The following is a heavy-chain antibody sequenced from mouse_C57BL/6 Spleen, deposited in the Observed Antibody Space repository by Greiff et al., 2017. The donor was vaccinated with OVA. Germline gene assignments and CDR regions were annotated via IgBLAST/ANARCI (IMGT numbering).Heavy chain of an antibody. D-gene: IGHD2-4*01. CDR1: GYTFTSYW. J-gene: IGHJ2*01. CDR2: IHPNSGST. CDR3: ARPYDYGHYFDY. Sequence: VQLQQPGAELVKPGASVKLSCKASGYTFTSYWMHWVKQRPGQGLEWIGMIHPNSGSTNYNEKFKSKATLTVDKSSSTAYMQLSSLTSEDSAVYYCARPYDYGHYFDYWGQGTTLTVSS. V-gene: IGHV1-64*01.